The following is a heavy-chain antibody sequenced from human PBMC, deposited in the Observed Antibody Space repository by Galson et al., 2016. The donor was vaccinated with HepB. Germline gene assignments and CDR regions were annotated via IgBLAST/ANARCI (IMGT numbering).Heavy chain of an antibody. J-gene: IGHJ5*02. V-gene: IGHV4-59*08. Sequence: SETLSLTCIVSGGSMDTYCWSWIRQPPGKGLEWLGYICDSGATTYNPSLKSRVTMLLDTSSNQFSLRLSSVTAADTAVYHCARHASPRGTRWFDPWGRGTLVTVSS. D-gene: IGHD1-14*01. CDR2: ICDSGAT. CDR3: ARHASPRGTRWFDP. CDR1: GGSMDTYC.